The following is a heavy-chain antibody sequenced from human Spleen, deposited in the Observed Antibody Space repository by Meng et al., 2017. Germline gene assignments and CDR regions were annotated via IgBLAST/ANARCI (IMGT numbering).Heavy chain of an antibody. CDR3: ARSRSCYLCWFDP. V-gene: IGHV3-48*04. J-gene: IGHJ5*02. CDR2: ISGSGSSI. CDR1: GLTFSNSW. Sequence: GESLKISCEASGLTFSNSWMSWVRQAPGKGLEWVSYISGSGSSIYYADSVKGRFTISRDNAKNSLYLQMNSLRAEDSAVYYCARSRSCYLCWFDPWGQGTLVTVSS. D-gene: IGHD2-15*01.